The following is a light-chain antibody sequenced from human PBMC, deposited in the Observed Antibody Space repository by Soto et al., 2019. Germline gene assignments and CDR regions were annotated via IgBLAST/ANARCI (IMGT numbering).Light chain of an antibody. CDR3: QSYDSSLSEGV. V-gene: IGLV1-40*01. CDR2: SNN. J-gene: IGLJ3*02. CDR1: TSNAGAGYD. Sequence: QSVLTQPPSVSGAPGQRVTISCTGGTSNAGAGYDVHWYQQLPGTAPKLLIYSNNDRPSGVPDRFSGSKSGASASLAITGLQAEDEGDYYCQSYDSSLSEGVFGGGTKLTVL.